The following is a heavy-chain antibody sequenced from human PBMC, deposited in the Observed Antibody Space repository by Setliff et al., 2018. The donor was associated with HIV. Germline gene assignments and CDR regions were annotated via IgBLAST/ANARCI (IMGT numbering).Heavy chain of an antibody. J-gene: IGHJ4*02. Sequence: GGSLRLSCAASGLTFNNYAMTWVRQAPGKGLEWVSSITASGSTTYYADSVKGRFTISRDNSMNTQNLQMNSLRAEDTAVYYCAGGTDSSGYYYIYWGQGTLVTVSS. CDR1: GLTFNNYA. CDR2: ITASGSTT. CDR3: AGGTDSSGYYYIY. D-gene: IGHD3-22*01. V-gene: IGHV3-23*01.